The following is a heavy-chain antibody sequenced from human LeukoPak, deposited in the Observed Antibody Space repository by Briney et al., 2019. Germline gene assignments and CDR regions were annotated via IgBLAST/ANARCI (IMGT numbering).Heavy chain of an antibody. CDR1: GGSMSNYY. Sequence: PSETLSLTCTVSGGSMSNYYWSWIRLPAGKGLECIGRLYSSGSTNYNPSLKSRVTMSVDTSKNQFSLRLISVTAADTAVYYCARGDVALGNWNDAGAFDIWGQGTMVTVSS. V-gene: IGHV4-4*07. D-gene: IGHD1-1*01. J-gene: IGHJ3*02. CDR2: LYSSGST. CDR3: ARGDVALGNWNDAGAFDI.